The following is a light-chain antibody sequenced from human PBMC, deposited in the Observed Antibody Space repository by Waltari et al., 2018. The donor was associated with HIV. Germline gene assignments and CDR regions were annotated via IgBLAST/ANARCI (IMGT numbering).Light chain of an antibody. Sequence: NFMLTQPHSVSESPGKTVTISCTRSRGSLASNHVPWYQQRPGSAPTTVIYEDNQRPSGVPDRFSGSIDSSSNAASLTISGLKTEDEADYYCQSYDNSVLWVFGGGTKLTVL. V-gene: IGLV6-57*03. CDR3: QSYDNSVLWV. J-gene: IGLJ3*02. CDR1: RGSLASNH. CDR2: EDN.